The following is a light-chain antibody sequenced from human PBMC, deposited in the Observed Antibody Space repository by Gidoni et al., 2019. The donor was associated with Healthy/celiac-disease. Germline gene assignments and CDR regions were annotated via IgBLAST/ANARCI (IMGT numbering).Light chain of an antibody. CDR3: NSRDSSDNHVV. J-gene: IGLJ2*01. V-gene: IGLV3-19*01. CDR1: SLRSYY. CDR2: GKN. Sequence: SSELTQDPAVSVALGQTVRITCQGDSLRSYYASWYQQKPGQAPTVVIYGKNNRPSGSPDRFSGSSSGNTASLTITGAQAEDEADYYCNSRDSSDNHVVFGGGTKLTVL.